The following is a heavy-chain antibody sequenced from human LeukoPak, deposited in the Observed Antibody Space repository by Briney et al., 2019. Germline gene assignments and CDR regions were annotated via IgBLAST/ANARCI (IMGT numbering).Heavy chain of an antibody. Sequence: GESLKISCKGSGYSFTSYWIGWVRQMPGKGLGWMGIIYPGDSDTRYGPSFQGQVTISADKSISTAYLQWSRLKASDTDMYYCARLVEVAGRLDYWGQGTPVIVSS. J-gene: IGHJ4*02. D-gene: IGHD6-19*01. CDR2: IYPGDSDT. CDR1: GYSFTSYW. CDR3: ARLVEVAGRLDY. V-gene: IGHV5-51*01.